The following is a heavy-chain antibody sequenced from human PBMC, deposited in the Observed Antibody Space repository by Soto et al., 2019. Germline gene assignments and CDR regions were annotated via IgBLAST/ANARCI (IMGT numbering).Heavy chain of an antibody. D-gene: IGHD3-10*01. J-gene: IGHJ4*02. Sequence: VPLLESGGRLVQPGGSLRLSCTASGFTFTHDAMSWVRRAPGKGLEWVSAISASDYSTYYADSVKGRFTISRDNAKNTLYLQMNRLRAEDTAVYYCAKEVAVRGASFDSWGQGTLVTVSS. V-gene: IGHV3-23*01. CDR3: AKEVAVRGASFDS. CDR2: ISASDYST. CDR1: GFTFTHDA.